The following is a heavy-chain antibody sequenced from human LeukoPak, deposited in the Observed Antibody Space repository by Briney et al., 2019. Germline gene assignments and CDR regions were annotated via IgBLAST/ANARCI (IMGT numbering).Heavy chain of an antibody. D-gene: IGHD5-12*01. V-gene: IGHV3-7*01. Sequence: GGSLRLSCVASGFNFGNYWMSWVRQAPGKGLEFVGNIEDDGSEQNYVDSVGGRFTISRDNVKNSLYLQMNSLRVEDTAVYYCARDIIRGQSDFDYWGQGILVTVSS. J-gene: IGHJ4*02. CDR2: IEDDGSEQ. CDR1: GFNFGNYW. CDR3: ARDIIRGQSDFDY.